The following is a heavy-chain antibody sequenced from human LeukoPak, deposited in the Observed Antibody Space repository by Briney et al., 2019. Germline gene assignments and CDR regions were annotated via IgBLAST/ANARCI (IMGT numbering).Heavy chain of an antibody. D-gene: IGHD6-19*01. J-gene: IGHJ4*02. CDR1: GFTFGDYA. CDR2: IKSKAYGGTT. Sequence: KPGGSLRLSCTGSGFTFGDYAMSWFRRAPGKGLEWVSFIKSKAYGGTTEYAASVKGRFTVSRDDSKSIAYLHMNSLKTEDTAVYYYSRTRSVAGSSIYFDYWGQGTLVTVSS. V-gene: IGHV3-49*05. CDR3: SRTRSVAGSSIYFDY.